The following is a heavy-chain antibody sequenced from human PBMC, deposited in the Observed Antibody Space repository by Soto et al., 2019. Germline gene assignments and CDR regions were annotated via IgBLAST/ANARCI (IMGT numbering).Heavy chain of an antibody. CDR3: ATHRPIGLEAAPREGVDV. D-gene: IGHD6-13*01. J-gene: IGHJ6*02. Sequence: QVQLVQSGAEVKKPGSSVKVSCKTSGGTFSSYAISWVRQAPGQGLEWMGGIIPIFGRTNYAQKFQGRVTITADESTSTAYIDLSSLISDDTAVYYCATHRPIGLEAAPREGVDVWGQGTTVTVSS. V-gene: IGHV1-69*01. CDR1: GGTFSSYA. CDR2: IIPIFGRT.